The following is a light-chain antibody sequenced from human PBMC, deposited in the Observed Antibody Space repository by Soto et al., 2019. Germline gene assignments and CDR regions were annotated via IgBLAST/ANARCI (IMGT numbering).Light chain of an antibody. Sequence: QSALTQPASVSGSPGQSITISCTGTSSDVGKYNLVSWYQHHPGKAPKLMIYEVSKRPSGVSNRFSGSKSGNTVSLTISGLQAEDEADYYCCSYVGSSTFGVFGGGTKVTVL. V-gene: IGLV2-23*02. CDR3: CSYVGSSTFGV. CDR1: SSDVGKYNL. CDR2: EVS. J-gene: IGLJ3*02.